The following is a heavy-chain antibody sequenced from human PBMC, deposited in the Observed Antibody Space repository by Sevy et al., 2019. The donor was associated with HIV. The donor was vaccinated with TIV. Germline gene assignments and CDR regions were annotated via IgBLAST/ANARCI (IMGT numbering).Heavy chain of an antibody. J-gene: IGHJ1*01. D-gene: IGHD2-8*01. CDR3: ARSQSVRKSEYFQH. CDR1: GFTFRDYY. CDR2: ISSSGATI. V-gene: IGHV3-11*01. Sequence: GGSLRLSCAASGFTFRDYYMNWIRQAPGKGLEWVSYISSSGATIYYADSVKGRFTISRDNAKNSLYLQMNSLRAEDTAVYYCARSQSVRKSEYFQHWGQGTLVTVSS.